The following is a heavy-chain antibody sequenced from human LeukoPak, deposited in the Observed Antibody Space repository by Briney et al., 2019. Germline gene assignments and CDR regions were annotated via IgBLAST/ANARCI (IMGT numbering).Heavy chain of an antibody. CDR2: IRYDGSNK. CDR3: AKDKIWGEDYFDY. J-gene: IGHJ4*02. Sequence: GSLRLSCAASGFTFSSYGMHWVRQAPGKGLEWVAFIRYDGSNKYYADSVKGRFTISRDNSKNTLYLQMNSLRAEDTAVYYCAKDKIWGEDYFDYWGQGTLVTVSS. CDR1: GFTFSSYG. D-gene: IGHD3-16*01. V-gene: IGHV3-30*02.